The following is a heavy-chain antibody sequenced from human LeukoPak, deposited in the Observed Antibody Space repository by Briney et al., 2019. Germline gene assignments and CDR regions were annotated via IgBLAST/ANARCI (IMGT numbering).Heavy chain of an antibody. Sequence: GGSLRLSCAASGFTFSSYAMSWVRQAPGQGLEWVSAISGSGGSTSYSDSVKGRFTISSVNSPNTLCLQMNSLIAEAAAAFYCAKDYYDGSGYYHAYRGQGTLVTVSS. J-gene: IGHJ4*02. D-gene: IGHD3-22*01. CDR1: GFTFSSYA. CDR2: ISGSGGST. CDR3: AKDYYDGSGYYHAY. V-gene: IGHV3-23*01.